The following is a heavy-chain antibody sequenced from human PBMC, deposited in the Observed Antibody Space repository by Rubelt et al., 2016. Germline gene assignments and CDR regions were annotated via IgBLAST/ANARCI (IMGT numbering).Heavy chain of an antibody. J-gene: IGHJ4*02. V-gene: IGHV4-34*01. CDR1: GGSFSGYY. CDR2: INHSGST. CDR3: ARLRDNYDSSGYFPDH. D-gene: IGHD3-22*01. Sequence: QVQLQESGPGLLKPSETLSLTCAVYGGSFSGYYWSWIRQPPGKGLEWIGEINHSGSTNYNPSLKSRVSISVDTSKNQFSLRLGSGNAADPSIYYCARLRDNYDSSGYFPDHWGQGTPVTVSS.